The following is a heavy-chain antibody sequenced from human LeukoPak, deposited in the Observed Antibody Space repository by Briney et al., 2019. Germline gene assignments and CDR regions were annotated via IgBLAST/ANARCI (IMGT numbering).Heavy chain of an antibody. Sequence: ASVKVSCKASGYTFTSYYMHWVRQAPGQGLEWMGIINPSGGSTSYAQKFQGRVTMTRDMSTSTVYMELSSLRSEDTAVYYCARGSTARYYYDSSGYYRGAVDYWGQGTLVTISS. D-gene: IGHD3-22*01. V-gene: IGHV1-46*01. J-gene: IGHJ4*02. CDR3: ARGSTARYYYDSSGYYRGAVDY. CDR2: INPSGGST. CDR1: GYTFTSYY.